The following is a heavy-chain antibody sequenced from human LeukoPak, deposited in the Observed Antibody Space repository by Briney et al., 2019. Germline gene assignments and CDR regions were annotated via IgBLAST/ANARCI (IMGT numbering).Heavy chain of an antibody. V-gene: IGHV3-48*02. CDR1: GFTFSGYS. CDR3: ARLQGISHVYYFDY. Sequence: GGPLRLSCAASGFTFSGYSMNWVRQAPGKGLEWVSYISASSSTIFYADSVKGRFTISRDNAKNSLFLQMNSLRDEDTAVYYCARLQGISHVYYFDYWGQGALVTVSS. J-gene: IGHJ4*02. D-gene: IGHD3-16*01. CDR2: ISASSSTI.